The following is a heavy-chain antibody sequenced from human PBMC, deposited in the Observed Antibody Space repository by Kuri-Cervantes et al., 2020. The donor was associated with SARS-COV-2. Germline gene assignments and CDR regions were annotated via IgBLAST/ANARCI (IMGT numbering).Heavy chain of an antibody. V-gene: IGHV1-18*01. CDR2: ISAYNGNT. CDR1: GYTFTSYG. D-gene: IGHD3-22*01. Sequence: ASVKVSCKASGYTFTSYGISWVRQAPGQGLEWMGWISAYNGNTNYAQKLQGRVTMTTDTSTSTAYMELRSLRSEDTAVYYCATLPITMIVVVITPHWYFDLWGRGTLVTVSS. CDR3: ATLPITMIVVVITPHWYFDL. J-gene: IGHJ2*01.